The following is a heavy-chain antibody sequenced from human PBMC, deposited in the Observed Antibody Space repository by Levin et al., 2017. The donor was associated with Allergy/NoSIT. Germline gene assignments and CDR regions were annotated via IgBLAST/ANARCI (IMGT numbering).Heavy chain of an antibody. CDR3: VKGPMTTVTPFDY. V-gene: IGHV3-64D*06. D-gene: IGHD4-17*01. CDR2: ISSNGGST. J-gene: IGHJ4*02. Sequence: GGSLRLSCSASGFTFSSYAMHWVRQAPGKGLEYVSAISSNGGSTYYADSVKGRFTISRDNSKNTLYLQMSSLRAEDTAVYYCVKGPMTTVTPFDYWGQGTLVTVSS. CDR1: GFTFSSYA.